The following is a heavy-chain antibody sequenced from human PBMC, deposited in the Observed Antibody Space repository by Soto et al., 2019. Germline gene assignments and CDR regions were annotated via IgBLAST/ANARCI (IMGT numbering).Heavy chain of an antibody. J-gene: IGHJ4*02. V-gene: IGHV1-8*01. CDR3: ARGLRKQLVYFY. D-gene: IGHD6-6*01. CDR1: GYTFTSYD. CDR2: MNPNSGNT. Sequence: ASVKVSCKASGYTFTSYDINWVRQATGQGLEWMGWMNPNSGNTGYAQKFQGRVTMTRNTSISKAYMELSSLRSEDTAVYYCARGLRKQLVYFYWGQGTLVTVSS.